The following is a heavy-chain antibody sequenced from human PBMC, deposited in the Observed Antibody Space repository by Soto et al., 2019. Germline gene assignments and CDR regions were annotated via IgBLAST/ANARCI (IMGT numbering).Heavy chain of an antibody. Sequence: SVKVSCKASGGTFSSYAISWVRQAPGQGLEWMGGIIPIFGTENYAQKFQGRVPITADESTSTAYMELSILRSEETAVYYWARSAEKQLMVYATPKYTWFDPWGQGTLVTVSS. J-gene: IGHJ5*02. CDR3: ARSAEKQLMVYATPKYTWFDP. CDR2: IIPIFGTE. CDR1: GGTFSSYA. D-gene: IGHD2-8*01. V-gene: IGHV1-69*13.